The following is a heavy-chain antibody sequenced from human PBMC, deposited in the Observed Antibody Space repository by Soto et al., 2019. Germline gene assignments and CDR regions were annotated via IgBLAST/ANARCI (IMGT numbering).Heavy chain of an antibody. CDR3: ARGQYYSSCYYLFDY. CDR1: GYTVTSYG. CDR2: ISAYNGNT. D-gene: IGHD3-22*01. Sequence: QVQLVQSGAEVKKPGASVKVSCKASGYTVTSYGISWVRQAPGQGLEWMGWISAYNGNTKYAQKLQGRVTMTRDTSTSTAYMDLRSLRSDDTAVYYCARGQYYSSCYYLFDYWGQGTLVTVST. V-gene: IGHV1-18*01. J-gene: IGHJ4*02.